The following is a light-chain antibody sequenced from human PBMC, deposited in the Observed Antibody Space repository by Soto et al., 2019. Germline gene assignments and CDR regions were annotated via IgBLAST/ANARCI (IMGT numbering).Light chain of an antibody. CDR3: SSYAGSNREV. J-gene: IGLJ1*01. CDR1: SSDVGGYNY. V-gene: IGLV2-8*01. Sequence: QSVLTQPPSGSGSPGQSVTISCTGTSSDVGGYNYVSWYQQHPGKAPKVMIYEVSKRPSGVPDRFSGSKSGNTASLTVSGLQAEDEADYYCSSYAGSNREVFGTGTKVTVL. CDR2: EVS.